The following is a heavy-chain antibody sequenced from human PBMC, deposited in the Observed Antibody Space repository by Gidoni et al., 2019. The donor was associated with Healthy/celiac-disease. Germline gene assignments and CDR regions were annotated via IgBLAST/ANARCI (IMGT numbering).Heavy chain of an antibody. CDR1: VGSIRSSRYY. D-gene: IGHD3-22*01. Sequence: LPLQASVPGLVHPSDTLSLPFTVSVGSIRSSRYYWGWSRQPPGKGLEWIGSTYYSGSTDHNPSLKSRVTIYGDTSKNQFSLKLSSVTAADTAVYYCARLSITMIVVVPLIDAFDIWGQGTMVTVS. V-gene: IGHV4-39*01. J-gene: IGHJ3*02. CDR2: TYYSGST. CDR3: ARLSITMIVVVPLIDAFDI.